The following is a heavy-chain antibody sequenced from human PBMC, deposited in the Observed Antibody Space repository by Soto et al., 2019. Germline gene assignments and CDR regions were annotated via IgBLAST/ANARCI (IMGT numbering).Heavy chain of an antibody. Sequence: EVQLLESGGGLVQPGGSLRLSCAASGFTFNSYAMSWVRQAPGKGLEWVSHIGANGDSIYYADSVKGRFTISRDNSKNTLYLQMTGLRADDTAAYYCTGGSNSVYWGQGTLVTVSS. J-gene: IGHJ4*02. CDR2: IGANGDSI. CDR3: TGGSNSVY. CDR1: GFTFNSYA. V-gene: IGHV3-23*01. D-gene: IGHD1-26*01.